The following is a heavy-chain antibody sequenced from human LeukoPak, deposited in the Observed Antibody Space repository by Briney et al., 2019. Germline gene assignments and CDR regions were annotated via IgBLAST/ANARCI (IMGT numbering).Heavy chain of an antibody. D-gene: IGHD6-13*01. CDR1: GFTFSSYS. V-gene: IGHV3-21*01. Sequence: GGSLRLSCAASGFTFSSYSMNWVRQAPGKGLEWISSIISISSYIYYADSVKGRFTISRENAKNSLYLKMNSLRAEDTAGYYCSRLYSSSWFCDYWGQGTLVTVSS. CDR2: IISISSYI. CDR3: SRLYSSSWFCDY. J-gene: IGHJ4*02.